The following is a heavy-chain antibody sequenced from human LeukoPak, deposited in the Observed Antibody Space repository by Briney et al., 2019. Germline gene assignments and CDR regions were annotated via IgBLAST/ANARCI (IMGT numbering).Heavy chain of an antibody. J-gene: IGHJ4*02. CDR1: GFTFSSYA. CDR2: ISGSGGST. Sequence: GGTLRLSCAASGFTFSSYAMSWVRQAPGKGLEWVSAISGSGGSTYYADSVKGRFTISRDNSKNTLYLQMNSLRAEDTAVYYCAKDVLRLGELLSPPVYFDYWGQGTLVTVSS. V-gene: IGHV3-23*01. CDR3: AKDVLRLGELLSPPVYFDY. D-gene: IGHD1-26*01.